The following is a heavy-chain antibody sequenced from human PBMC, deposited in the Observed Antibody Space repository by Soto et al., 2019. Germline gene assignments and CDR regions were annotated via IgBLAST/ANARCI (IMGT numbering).Heavy chain of an antibody. V-gene: IGHV1-8*01. CDR2: MSPNSGAT. Sequence: QVQLVQSGAEVTKPGASVKVSCRASGYTFTTYDINWVRQATGQGLEWMGWMSPNSGATGYAQKFQGRVTMTRDTSISEAYRELSNLRSEDTAIYYCARGVDAGVDVWGQGTTVTVSS. J-gene: IGHJ6*02. CDR3: ARGVDAGVDV. D-gene: IGHD1-1*01. CDR1: GYTFTTYD.